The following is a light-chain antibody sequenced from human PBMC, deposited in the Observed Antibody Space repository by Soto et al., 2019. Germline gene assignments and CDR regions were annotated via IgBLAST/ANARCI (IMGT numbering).Light chain of an antibody. V-gene: IGLV1-40*01. CDR3: QSYDSSLSHVV. CDR1: SSNIGSCYD. J-gene: IGLJ2*01. Sequence: QAVVTQPPSVSGAPGQRVTIPCTGSSSNIGSCYDVHWYQQLPGTVPKLLIYGDNNRPSGVPDRFSGSKSGTSASLAITGLQAEDEANYYCQSYDSSLSHVVFGGGTKLTVL. CDR2: GDN.